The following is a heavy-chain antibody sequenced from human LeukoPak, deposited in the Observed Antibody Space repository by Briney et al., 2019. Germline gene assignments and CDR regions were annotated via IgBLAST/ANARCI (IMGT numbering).Heavy chain of an antibody. CDR2: IYSGGST. V-gene: IGHV3-53*05. D-gene: IGHD3-10*01. CDR1: GFTVSSNY. J-gene: IGHJ4*02. CDR3: AKDAAGGYGSGSPQY. Sequence: GGSLRLSCAASGFTVSSNYMSWVRQAPGKGLEWVSVIYSGGSTYYADSVKGRFTISRDNSKNTLYLQMNSLRAEDTAVYYCAKDAAGGYGSGSPQYWGQGTLVTVSS.